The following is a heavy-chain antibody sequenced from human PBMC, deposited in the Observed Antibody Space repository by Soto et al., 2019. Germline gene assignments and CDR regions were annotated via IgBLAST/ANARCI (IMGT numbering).Heavy chain of an antibody. CDR1: GYTFTSYG. V-gene: IGHV1-18*01. CDR3: ASGWFGEFVYYFDY. CDR2: ISVYNGNT. J-gene: IGHJ4*02. D-gene: IGHD3-10*01. Sequence: QVQLVQSGAEVKKPGASVKVSCKASGYTFTSYGISLVRQAPGQGLEGMGWISVYNGNTNYAQKLQGRVTMTTDTSTSTAYMELRSLRSDDTAVYYCASGWFGEFVYYFDYWGQGTLVTVSS.